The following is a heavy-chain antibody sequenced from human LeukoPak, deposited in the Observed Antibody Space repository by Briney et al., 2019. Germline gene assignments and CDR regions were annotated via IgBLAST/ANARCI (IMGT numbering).Heavy chain of an antibody. V-gene: IGHV4-39*07. Sequence: PSETLSLTCTVSGGSISSSSYYWGWIRQPPGKGLEWIGSIYYSGSTYYNPSLKSRVTISIDTSKNQFSLKLSSVTAADTAVYYCARDLNRVITIFGVVTSGWGQGTLVTVSS. D-gene: IGHD3-3*01. J-gene: IGHJ4*02. CDR1: GGSISSSSYY. CDR3: ARDLNRVITIFGVVTSG. CDR2: IYYSGST.